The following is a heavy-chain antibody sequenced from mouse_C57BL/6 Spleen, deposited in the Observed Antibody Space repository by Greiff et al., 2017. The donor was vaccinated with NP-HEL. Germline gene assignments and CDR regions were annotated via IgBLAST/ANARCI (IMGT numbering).Heavy chain of an antibody. J-gene: IGHJ1*03. CDR3: AKTSNWDVGYFDV. CDR1: GFSLTSYG. D-gene: IGHD4-1*01. CDR2: IWRGGST. Sequence: VKLQESGPGLVQPSQSLSITCTVSGFSLTSYGVHWVRQSPGKGLEWLGVIWRGGSTDYNAAFMSRLSITKDNSKSQVFFKMNSLQADDTAIYYCAKTSNWDVGYFDVWGTGTTVTVSS. V-gene: IGHV2-5*01.